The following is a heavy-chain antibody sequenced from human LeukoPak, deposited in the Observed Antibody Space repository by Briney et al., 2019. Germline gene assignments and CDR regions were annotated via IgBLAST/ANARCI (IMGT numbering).Heavy chain of an antibody. CDR2: IWYDGSNK. Sequence: PGGSLRLSCAASGFTFSTYGMHWVRQAPGKGLEWVTVIWYDGSNKYYADSVKDRFTISRDSSKNTLYLQMNSLRAEDTAVYYCARDECSTTSCYGYWGQGTLVTVSS. D-gene: IGHD2-2*01. J-gene: IGHJ4*02. V-gene: IGHV3-33*01. CDR3: ARDECSTTSCYGY. CDR1: GFTFSTYG.